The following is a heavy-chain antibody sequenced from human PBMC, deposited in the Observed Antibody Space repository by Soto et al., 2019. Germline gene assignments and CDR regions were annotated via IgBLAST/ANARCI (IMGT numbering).Heavy chain of an antibody. J-gene: IGHJ4*02. V-gene: IGHV1-69*02. CDR2: IIPILGIA. CDR3: ARSMTDYYDSSGYFGSDY. D-gene: IGHD3-22*01. Sequence: QVQLVQSGAEVKKPGSSVKVSCKASGGTFSSYTISWVRQAPGQGLEWMGRIIPILGIANYAQKFQGRVTITADKSTRTAYMELSSLRSEDTAVYYCARSMTDYYDSSGYFGSDYWGQGTLVTVSS. CDR1: GGTFSSYT.